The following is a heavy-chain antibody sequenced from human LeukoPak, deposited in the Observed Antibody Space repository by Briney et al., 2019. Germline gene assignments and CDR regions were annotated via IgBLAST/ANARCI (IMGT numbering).Heavy chain of an antibody. CDR1: GYTFTGYY. CDR2: INPNSGGT. CDR3: ARDRRVAAAYYYYYMDV. V-gene: IGHV1-2*02. J-gene: IGHJ6*03. Sequence: ASVKVSCKASGYTFTGYYIHWVRQAPGQGLEWMGWINPNSGGTNYAQKFQGRVTMTRDTSISTAYMELSRLRSDDTAVYYCARDRRVAAAYYYYYMDVWGKGTTVTISS. D-gene: IGHD6-13*01.